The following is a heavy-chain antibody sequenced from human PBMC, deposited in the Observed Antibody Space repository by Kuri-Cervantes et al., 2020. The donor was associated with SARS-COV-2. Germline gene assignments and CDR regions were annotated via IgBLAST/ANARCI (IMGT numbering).Heavy chain of an antibody. Sequence: GESLKISCAASGISFNNAWVGWVRQTPGKGLEWVGRLKSRSDGGARDYAEPVKGRFVISRDDATSTMYLQVNSLIIEDTGIYYCTTDRGIASRPLFDYWGQGTLVTVSS. D-gene: IGHD6-13*01. V-gene: IGHV3-15*01. CDR1: GISFNNAW. CDR2: LKSRSDGGAR. J-gene: IGHJ4*02. CDR3: TTDRGIASRPLFDY.